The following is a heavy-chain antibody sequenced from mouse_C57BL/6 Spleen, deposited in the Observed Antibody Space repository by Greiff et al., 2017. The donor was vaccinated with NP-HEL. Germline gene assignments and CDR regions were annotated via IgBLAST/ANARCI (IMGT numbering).Heavy chain of an antibody. CDR1: GYTFTDYN. D-gene: IGHD1-1*01. CDR2: INPNNGGT. Sequence: VQLQQSGPELVKPGASVKMSCKASGYTFTDYNMHWVKQSHGKSLEWIGYINPNNGGTSYNQKFKGKATLTVNKSSSTAYMQLSSLTTEDSAIYYCARWPSYYYGSSRYAMDYWGQGTSVTVSS. J-gene: IGHJ4*01. V-gene: IGHV1-22*01. CDR3: ARWPSYYYGSSRYAMDY.